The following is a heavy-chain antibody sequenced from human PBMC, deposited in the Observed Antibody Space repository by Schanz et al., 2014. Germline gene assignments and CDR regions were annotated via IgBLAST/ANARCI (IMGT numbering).Heavy chain of an antibody. CDR3: AKIWKAHHLTGRPGWSDGMDV. Sequence: EVQLVESGGGLVQPGGSLRLSCAASGFSISDHTMRWDRQAPGKGLEPVSVTYLGGNTDYADSVKGRFTISRDDSKNTLHLQMNSLRSEDTAIYYCAKIWKAHHLTGRPGWSDGMDVWGQGTTV. V-gene: IGHV3-66*01. D-gene: IGHD3-3*01. CDR2: TYLGGNT. J-gene: IGHJ6*02. CDR1: GFSISDHT.